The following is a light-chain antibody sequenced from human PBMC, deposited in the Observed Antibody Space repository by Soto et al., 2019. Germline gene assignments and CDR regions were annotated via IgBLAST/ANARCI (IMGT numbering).Light chain of an antibody. CDR1: QSVSGN. CDR3: QQYNNWPPLT. J-gene: IGKJ4*01. CDR2: GAS. V-gene: IGKV3-15*01. Sequence: EIVMTQSPATLSVSPGERATLSCRASQSVSGNLAWYQQKPGQAPRLLIYGASTRATGLPARFSGSGSGTEFTLTISSLRSEDFAIYYCQQYNNWPPLTFGGGTKVEIK.